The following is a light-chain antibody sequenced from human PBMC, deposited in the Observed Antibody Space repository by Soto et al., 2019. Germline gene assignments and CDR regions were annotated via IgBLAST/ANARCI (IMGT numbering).Light chain of an antibody. V-gene: IGKV3-15*01. CDR1: QSIGSN. CDR2: GAS. J-gene: IGKJ5*01. CDR3: QQYNNWPSIT. Sequence: EIVMTQSPATLSVSPGQRATLSCRASQSIGSNLAWFQQKPGQPPRLLIYGASTRAPGLPARLSGRGSGTEVTLTISSLQSEDFAVYYCQQYNNWPSITFGQGTRLEI.